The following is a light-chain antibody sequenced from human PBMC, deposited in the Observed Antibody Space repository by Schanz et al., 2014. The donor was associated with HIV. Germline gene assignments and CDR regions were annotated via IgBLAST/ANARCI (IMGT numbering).Light chain of an antibody. CDR1: SSNIGSNY. Sequence: QSVLTQPPSASGTPGQRVTISCSGSSSNIGSNYVYWYQHLPGTAPKLLIYRDNQRPSGVPDRFSGTKPGTSASLAISGLRSEDEADYYCAAWDDSLSGYVFGTGTKVTVL. V-gene: IGLV1-47*01. J-gene: IGLJ1*01. CDR3: AAWDDSLSGYV. CDR2: RDN.